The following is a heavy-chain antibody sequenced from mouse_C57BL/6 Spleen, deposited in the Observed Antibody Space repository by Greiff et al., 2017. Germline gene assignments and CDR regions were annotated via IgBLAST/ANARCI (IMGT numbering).Heavy chain of an antibody. Sequence: QVQLQQSGPELVQPGPSVTISCTASGFSFTSYYVHWVKQRPGQGLEWIGWIYPGGGNTKYTAYIKGMATITADTSSHVAYMQLSSLTSEDAAVYYCTRDRDHYYAMDYWGQGTSVTVSS. J-gene: IGHJ4*01. CDR3: TRDRDHYYAMDY. V-gene: IGHV1-66*01. CDR1: GFSFTSYY. CDR2: IYPGGGNT.